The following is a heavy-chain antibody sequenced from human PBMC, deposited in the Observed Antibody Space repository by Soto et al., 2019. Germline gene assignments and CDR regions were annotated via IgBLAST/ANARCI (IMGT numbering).Heavy chain of an antibody. Sequence: PGGSLRLSCAASGFTFSSYAMSWVRQAPGKGLEWISYITSSSSTIYYAGSVKGRFTISRDNAKNSLYLQMNSLRDDDTAVYYCARGRVGTAYFDYWGQGALVTVSS. D-gene: IGHD2-21*02. CDR3: ARGRVGTAYFDY. V-gene: IGHV3-48*02. J-gene: IGHJ4*02. CDR1: GFTFSSYA. CDR2: ITSSSSTI.